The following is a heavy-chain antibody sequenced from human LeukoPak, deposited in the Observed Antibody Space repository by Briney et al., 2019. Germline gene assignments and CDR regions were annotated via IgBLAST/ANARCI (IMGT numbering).Heavy chain of an antibody. D-gene: IGHD5-24*01. J-gene: IGHJ6*03. V-gene: IGHV4-59*11. Sequence: SETLSLTCSVSGASIGSHYWSWIRQPPGKGLEWIGSVYFTGRANYNPFLKSRVTISVDSHNKQFSLELRSVTAADTAVYFCARTGDGYNYYNYYYMDVWGTGTTVSVSS. CDR3: ARTGDGYNYYNYYYMDV. CDR1: GASIGSHY. CDR2: VYFTGRA.